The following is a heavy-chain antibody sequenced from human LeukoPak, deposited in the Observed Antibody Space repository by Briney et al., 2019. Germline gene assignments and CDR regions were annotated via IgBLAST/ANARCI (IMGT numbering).Heavy chain of an antibody. D-gene: IGHD2-15*01. Sequence: PSQTLSLTCTVSGDSISSGDFYWSWIRQPPGKGLEWIGEINHSGSTNYNPSLKSRVTISVDTSKNQFSLKLSSVTAADTAVYYCARRGIVVVVAANDAFDIWGQGTMVTVSS. CDR2: INHSGST. V-gene: IGHV4-30-4*08. CDR3: ARRGIVVVVAANDAFDI. CDR1: GDSISSGDFY. J-gene: IGHJ3*02.